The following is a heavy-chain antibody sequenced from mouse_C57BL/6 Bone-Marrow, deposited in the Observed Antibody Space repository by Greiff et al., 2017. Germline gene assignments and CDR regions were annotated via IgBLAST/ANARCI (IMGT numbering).Heavy chain of an antibody. D-gene: IGHD2-4*01. CDR3: TEYDYDLYAMDY. CDR2: IDPETGGT. J-gene: IGHJ4*01. V-gene: IGHV1-15*01. Sequence: QVQLQQSGAELVRPGASVTLSCKASGYTFTDYEMHWVKQTPVHGLEWIGAIDPETGGTAYNQKFKGKAILTADKSSSTAYTELRSLTSEDSAVYYCTEYDYDLYAMDYWGQGTSVTVSS. CDR1: GYTFTDYE.